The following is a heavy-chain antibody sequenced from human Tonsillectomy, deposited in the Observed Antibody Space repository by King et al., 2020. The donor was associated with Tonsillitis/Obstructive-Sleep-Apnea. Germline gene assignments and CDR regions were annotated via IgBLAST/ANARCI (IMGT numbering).Heavy chain of an antibody. CDR3: ARDWASGLLAVAGNIQLDY. CDR2: IIPIFGTA. J-gene: IGHJ4*02. D-gene: IGHD6-19*01. V-gene: IGHV1-69*01. Sequence: QLVQPGAEVKKPGSSVKVSCKASGGTFSSYAISWVRQAPGQGLEWMGGIIPIFGTANYAQKFQGRVTITADESTSTAYMELSSLRSEDTAVYYCARDWASGLLAVAGNIQLDYWGQGTLVTVSS. CDR1: GGTFSSYA.